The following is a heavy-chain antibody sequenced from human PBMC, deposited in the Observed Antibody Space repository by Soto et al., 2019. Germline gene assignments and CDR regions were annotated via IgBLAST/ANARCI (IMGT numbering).Heavy chain of an antibody. CDR1: VFNFSDYY. CDR3: ARDLGYYDSSGYFDY. D-gene: IGHD3-22*01. J-gene: IGHJ4*02. Sequence: PGGSLRLSCAAAVFNFSDYYMSWIRQAPGKGLEWVSYISSSDSIYYADSVKGRFTISRDNAKNSLYLQMNSLRAEDTAVYYCARDLGYYDSSGYFDYWGQGTLVTVSS. V-gene: IGHV3-11*01. CDR2: ISSSDSI.